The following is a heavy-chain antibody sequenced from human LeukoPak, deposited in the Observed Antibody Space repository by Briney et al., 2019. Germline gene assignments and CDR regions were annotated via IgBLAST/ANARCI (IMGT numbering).Heavy chain of an antibody. V-gene: IGHV3-23*01. J-gene: IGHJ3*02. CDR3: AGPRFLEWFDAFDI. Sequence: GGSLRLSCEASGFTFSSYAMSWVRQAPGKGLEWVSAISGSAAGTYYADSVKGRFTISRDNSKNTLYLQMYSLRAEDTAVYYCAGPRFLEWFDAFDIWGQGTMVTVSS. CDR1: GFTFSSYA. CDR2: ISGSAAGT. D-gene: IGHD3-3*01.